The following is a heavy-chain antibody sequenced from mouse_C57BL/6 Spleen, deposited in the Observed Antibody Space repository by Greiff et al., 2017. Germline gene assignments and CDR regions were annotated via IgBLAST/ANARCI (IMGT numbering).Heavy chain of an antibody. D-gene: IGHD2-3*01. Sequence: QVQLQQSGPGLVQPSQSLSITCTVSGFSLTSYGVHWVRQSPGKGLEWLGVIWSGGSTDYNAAFISRLSISKDNSTSQVFFKMNSLQADDTAIYYCARSDGYYDAMDYWGQGTSVTVSS. V-gene: IGHV2-2*01. CDR1: GFSLTSYG. CDR3: ARSDGYYDAMDY. CDR2: IWSGGST. J-gene: IGHJ4*01.